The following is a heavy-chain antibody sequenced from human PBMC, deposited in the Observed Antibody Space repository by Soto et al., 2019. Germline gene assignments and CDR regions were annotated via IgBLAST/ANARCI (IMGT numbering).Heavy chain of an antibody. CDR2: ISSNGDST. Sequence: PGGSLRLSCSASGLTFSMFSMHWVRRAQGKGLEYVSGISSNGDSTYYADSGKGRFTISRDNSKNTLYLQMSSLRAMDTAVYYCVKPRTTVQKPPTWGQGSLVTVSS. V-gene: IGHV3-64D*06. J-gene: IGHJ5*02. D-gene: IGHD4-17*01. CDR1: GLTFSMFS. CDR3: VKPRTTVQKPPT.